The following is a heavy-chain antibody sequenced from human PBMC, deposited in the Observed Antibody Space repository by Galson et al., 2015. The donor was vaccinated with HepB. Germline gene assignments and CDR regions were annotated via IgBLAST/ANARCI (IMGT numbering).Heavy chain of an antibody. V-gene: IGHV3-73*01. CDR2: IRSKANSYAT. CDR1: GFTFSGSA. D-gene: IGHD2-2*01. J-gene: IGHJ2*01. Sequence: LRLSCAASGFTFSGSAMHWVRQASGKGLEWVGRIRSKANSYATAYAASVKGRFTISRDDSKNTAYLQMNSLKTEDTAVYYCTRHFELVVPAARWWYFDLWGRGTLVTVSS. CDR3: TRHFELVVPAARWWYFDL.